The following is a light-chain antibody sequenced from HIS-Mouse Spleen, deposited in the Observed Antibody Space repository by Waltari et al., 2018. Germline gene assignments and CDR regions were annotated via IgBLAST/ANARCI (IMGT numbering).Light chain of an antibody. CDR3: QSADSSGNHRV. Sequence: SYELTQPPSVSVSPGQTARITCPGDALPKKYAYWYQQKSGQAPVLVIYEDSKRPSGIPERFSGSSSGTTVTLTISGVQAEDEADYYCQSADSSGNHRVFGGGTKLTVL. V-gene: IGLV3-10*01. CDR1: ALPKKY. CDR2: EDS. J-gene: IGLJ2*01.